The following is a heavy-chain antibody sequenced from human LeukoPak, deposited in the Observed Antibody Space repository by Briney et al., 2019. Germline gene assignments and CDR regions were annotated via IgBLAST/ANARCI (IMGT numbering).Heavy chain of an antibody. V-gene: IGHV3-53*01. CDR2: IYNDANT. Sequence: GGSLRLSCAVSGFTVSTNHMSCVRQAPGKGLEWVSVIYNDANTYYTDSVKGRFTISRDNSKNTVFLQMNSLRAEDTAVYYCARDREVVTAKAQMDVWGKGTTVTVSS. CDR1: GFTVSTNH. D-gene: IGHD2-21*02. CDR3: ARDREVVTAKAQMDV. J-gene: IGHJ6*04.